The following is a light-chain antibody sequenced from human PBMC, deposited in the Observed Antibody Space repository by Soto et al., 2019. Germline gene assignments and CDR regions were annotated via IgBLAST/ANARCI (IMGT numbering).Light chain of an antibody. J-gene: IGKJ2*01. Sequence: EIVMTQSPATLSVSPGERATLSCRASQTVSRKLAWYQQKPGQAPRLLIYGASTRATGIPARFSGSGSGTEFTLTISSLQSEDFAVYYCQQYSNWPPYTFGQGTKLEIK. CDR3: QQYSNWPPYT. CDR2: GAS. V-gene: IGKV3-15*01. CDR1: QTVSRK.